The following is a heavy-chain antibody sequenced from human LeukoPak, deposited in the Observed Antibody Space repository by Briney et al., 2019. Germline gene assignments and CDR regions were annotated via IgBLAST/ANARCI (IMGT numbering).Heavy chain of an antibody. J-gene: IGHJ5*02. V-gene: IGHV1-2*02. CDR2: INTNSGGT. CDR3: ASDRTLTPWFDP. CDR1: GYTFTGYY. Sequence: ASVKVSCKASGYTFTGYYMHWVRQAPGQGLEWMGWINTNSGGTNYAQKFQGRVTMTRDTSISTVYMELSRLRSDDTAVYYCASDRTLTPWFDPWGQGTLVTVSS.